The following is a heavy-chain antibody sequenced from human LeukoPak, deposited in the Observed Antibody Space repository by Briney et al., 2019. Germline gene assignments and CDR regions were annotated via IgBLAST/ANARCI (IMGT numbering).Heavy chain of an antibody. J-gene: IGHJ3*02. CDR2: IYPGDSDT. CDR1: GYSFTSYW. CDR3: ARRGDSSGYIDAFDI. D-gene: IGHD3-22*01. V-gene: IGHV5-51*01. Sequence: GESLKISCKGSGYSFTSYWIGWVRQMPGKGLEWMGIIYPGDSDTRYSPSFQGQVTISADRSISTAYLQWSSLKASDTAMYYCARRGDSSGYIDAFDIWGQGTMVTVSS.